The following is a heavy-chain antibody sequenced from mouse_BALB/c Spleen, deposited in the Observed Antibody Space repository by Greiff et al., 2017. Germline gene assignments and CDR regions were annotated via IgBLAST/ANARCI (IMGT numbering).Heavy chain of an antibody. CDR1: GYTFTSYT. CDR3: ARCRGAMDY. CDR2: INPSSGYT. Sequence: VQLKESGAELARPGASVKMSCKASGYTFTSYTMHWVKQRPGQGLEWIGYINPSSGYTNYNQKFKDKATLTADKSSSTAYMQLSSLTSEDSAVYYCARCRGAMDYWGQGTLVTVS. V-gene: IGHV1-4*01. J-gene: IGHJ4*01.